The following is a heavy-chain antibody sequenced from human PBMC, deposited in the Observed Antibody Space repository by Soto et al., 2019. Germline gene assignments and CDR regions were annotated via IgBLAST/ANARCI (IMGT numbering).Heavy chain of an antibody. D-gene: IGHD6-13*01. CDR1: GFTVSSNY. J-gene: IGHJ6*03. CDR2: IYSGGST. V-gene: IGHV3-53*04. CDR3: ARNRGAAAANYYYYYYMNV. Sequence: EVQLVESGGGLVQPGGSLRLSCAASGFTVSSNYMSWVRQAPGKGLEWVSVIYSGGSTYYADSVKGRFTISRHKSKNTLYLQMNSLRAEDTAVYYCARNRGAAAANYYYYYYMNVWGKGTTVTVSS.